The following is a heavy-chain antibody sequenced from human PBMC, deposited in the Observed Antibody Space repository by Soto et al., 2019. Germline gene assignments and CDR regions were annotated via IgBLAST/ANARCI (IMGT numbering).Heavy chain of an antibody. CDR2: NYHSRST. J-gene: IGHJ5*02. Sequence: QLQLQESGSGLVKPSQTLSLNCAVAGGSISSGGYSWSWIRQPPGKGLEWMGYNYHSRSTYYNPPHRGRVAISVDRSKNQFSLKLSSVTAADTAVYYCDRETYYYDSSGYFTTPTPSGWFDPRGQGTLVTGSS. CDR1: GGSISSGGYS. D-gene: IGHD3-22*01. CDR3: DRETYYYDSSGYFTTPTPSGWFDP. V-gene: IGHV4-30-2*01.